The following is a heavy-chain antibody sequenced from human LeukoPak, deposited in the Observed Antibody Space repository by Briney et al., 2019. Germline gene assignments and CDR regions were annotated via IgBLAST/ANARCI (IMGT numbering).Heavy chain of an antibody. V-gene: IGHV3-66*01. Sequence: GGSLRFSCAASGFSVNTNYMTWVRQAPGKGLEWVSVLYSGGGAYYADSVKDRFTISRDYSQNTLLLQMNSLRAEDTALYYCARGKTSDDIVEDAFDIWGQGTMVAVSS. D-gene: IGHD2-15*01. CDR1: GFSVNTNY. CDR2: LYSGGGA. J-gene: IGHJ3*02. CDR3: ARGKTSDDIVEDAFDI.